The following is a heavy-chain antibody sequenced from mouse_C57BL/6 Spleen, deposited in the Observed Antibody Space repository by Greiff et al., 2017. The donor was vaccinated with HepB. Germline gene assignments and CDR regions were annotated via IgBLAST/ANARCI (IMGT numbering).Heavy chain of an antibody. CDR2: ISYDGSN. CDR1: GYSITSGYY. J-gene: IGHJ3*01. D-gene: IGHD1-3*01. CDR3: AREELGFAY. Sequence: EVQLVESGPGLVKPSQSLSLTCSVTGYSITSGYYWNWIRQFPGNKLEWMGYISYDGSNNYNPSLKNRISITRDTSKNQFFLKLNSVTTEDTATYYCAREELGFAYWGQGTLVTVSA. V-gene: IGHV3-6*01.